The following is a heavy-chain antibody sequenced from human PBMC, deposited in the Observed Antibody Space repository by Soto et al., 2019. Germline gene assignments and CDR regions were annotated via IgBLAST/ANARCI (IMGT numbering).Heavy chain of an antibody. Sequence: SETLSLTCTVSGGSVSSGDYFWSWLRQSPGKRLEWIAYIYYSGSTNYNPSLKSRATISVDTSKSQVSLTLTSMTAADAALYYCARYPNYYYYGFDVWGQGTAAPVSS. V-gene: IGHV4-61*08. CDR1: GGSVSSGDYF. D-gene: IGHD3-10*01. CDR2: IYYSGST. J-gene: IGHJ6*02. CDR3: ARYPNYYYYGFDV.